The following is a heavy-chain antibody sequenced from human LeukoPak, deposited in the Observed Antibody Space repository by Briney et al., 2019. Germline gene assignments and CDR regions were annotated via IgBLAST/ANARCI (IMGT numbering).Heavy chain of an antibody. D-gene: IGHD1-26*01. J-gene: IGHJ4*02. CDR3: ARDYGGSYSDY. CDR1: GFTFSSYS. CDR2: ISSSSSHI. V-gene: IGHV3-21*03. Sequence: GGSLRLSRAASGFTFSSYSMNWVRQAPGEGLEWVSSISSSSSHIYYADSVKGRFTISIYNAKNSLYLQMNSLRAEETAVYYCARDYGGSYSDYWGRGTLVTVSS.